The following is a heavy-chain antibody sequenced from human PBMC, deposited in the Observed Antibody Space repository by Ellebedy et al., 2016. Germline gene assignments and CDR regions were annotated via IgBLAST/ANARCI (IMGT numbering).Heavy chain of an antibody. CDR1: GYTFSSYW. D-gene: IGHD3-10*01. V-gene: IGHV5-51*01. Sequence: GGSLRLXXRGSGYTFSSYWIGWVRQMPGQGLEWMGIIYPGDSDTRYSSSFQGQVTISADKSTSTAYLQWRSLKASDTAMYYCARRQLDPRSPWFGAFDIWGKGTMVTVSS. CDR3: ARRQLDPRSPWFGAFDI. CDR2: IYPGDSDT. J-gene: IGHJ3*02.